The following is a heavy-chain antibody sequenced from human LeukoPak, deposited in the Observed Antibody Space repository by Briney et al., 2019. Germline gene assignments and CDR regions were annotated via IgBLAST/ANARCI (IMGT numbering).Heavy chain of an antibody. CDR3: ARVAAYCGGDCFYFDY. V-gene: IGHV1-18*01. CDR1: GYTFTSYG. CDR2: ISAYNGNT. D-gene: IGHD2-21*01. J-gene: IGHJ4*02. Sequence: ASVKVSCRASGYTFTSYGISWVRQAPGQGLEWMGLISAYNGNTNYAQKLQGRVTMTTDTSTSTAYMELSSLRSEDTAVYYCARVAAYCGGDCFYFDYWGQGTLVTVSS.